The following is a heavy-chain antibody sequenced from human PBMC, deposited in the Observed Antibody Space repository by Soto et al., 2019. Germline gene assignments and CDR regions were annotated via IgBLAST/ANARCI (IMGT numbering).Heavy chain of an antibody. Sequence: EVQLVESGGGLIQPGGSLRLSCAASGFTVSSNYMTWVRQAPGKGLDWVAIIYSGGTTYYEDSVKGRFTISRDNSKNTVYLQMNSLRVEDTAVYYCARGSSSKTYFDYWGQGTLVTVSS. D-gene: IGHD6-13*01. V-gene: IGHV3-53*01. CDR1: GFTVSSNY. CDR3: ARGSSSKTYFDY. CDR2: IYSGGTT. J-gene: IGHJ4*02.